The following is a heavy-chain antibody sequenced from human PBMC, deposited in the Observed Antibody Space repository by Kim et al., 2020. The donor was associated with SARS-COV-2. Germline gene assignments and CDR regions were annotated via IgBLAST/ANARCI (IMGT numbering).Heavy chain of an antibody. D-gene: IGHD2-15*01. CDR1: GGSFSGYY. CDR2: INHSGST. CDR3: ARLRHDIVVVVAVSYYYYYMDV. Sequence: SETLSLTCAVYGGSFSGYYWSWIRQPPGKGLEWIGEINHSGSTNYNPSLKSRVTISADTSKNQFSLKLSSVTAADTAVYYCARLRHDIVVVVAVSYYYYYMDVWGKGTTVTVSS. J-gene: IGHJ6*03. V-gene: IGHV4-34*01.